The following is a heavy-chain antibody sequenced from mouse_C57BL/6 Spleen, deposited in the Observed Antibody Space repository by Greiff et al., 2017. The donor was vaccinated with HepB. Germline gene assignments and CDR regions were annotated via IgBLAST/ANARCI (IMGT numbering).Heavy chain of an antibody. CDR1: GYTFTSHW. J-gene: IGHJ1*03. V-gene: IGHV1-5*01. CDR2: IYPGNSDT. Sequence: VQLPQSGTVLARPGASVKMSCKTSGYTFTSHWMHWGKQRAGQGLEWIGAIYPGNSDTSYKQKFKGKAKLTAVTSASTAYMELSSLTNEDSAVYYCTRGVTTVVYWYFDVWGTGTTVTVSS. CDR3: TRGVTTVVYWYFDV. D-gene: IGHD1-1*01.